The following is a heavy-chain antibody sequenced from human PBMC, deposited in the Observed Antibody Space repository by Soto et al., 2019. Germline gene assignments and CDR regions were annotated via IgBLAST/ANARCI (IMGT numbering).Heavy chain of an antibody. CDR2: ISSSSSYI. CDR1: GFTFSSYS. J-gene: IGHJ6*02. V-gene: IGHV3-21*01. CDR3: ARDYSGSYYGYYYYGMDV. D-gene: IGHD1-26*01. Sequence: LRLSCAASGFTFSSYSMNWVRQAPGKGLEWVSSISSSSSYIYYADSVKGRFTISRDNAKNSLYLQMNSLRAEDTAVYYCARDYSGSYYGYYYYGMDVWGQGTTVTVSS.